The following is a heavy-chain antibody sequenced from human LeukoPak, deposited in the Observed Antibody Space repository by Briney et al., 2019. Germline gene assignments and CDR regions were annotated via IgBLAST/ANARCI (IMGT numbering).Heavy chain of an antibody. CDR3: ARASITIFGVVTPPNWFDP. V-gene: IGHV4-39*07. CDR1: GFTFGDYA. J-gene: IGHJ5*02. Sequence: EPGGSLRLSCTASGFTFGDYAMSWIRQPPGKGLEWIGSIYYSGSTYYNPSLKSRVTISVDTSKNQFSLKLSSVTAADTAVYYCARASITIFGVVTPPNWFDPWGQGTLVTVSS. D-gene: IGHD3-3*01. CDR2: IYYSGST.